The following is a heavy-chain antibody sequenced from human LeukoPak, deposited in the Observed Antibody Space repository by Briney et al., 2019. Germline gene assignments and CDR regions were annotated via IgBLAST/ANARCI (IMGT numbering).Heavy chain of an antibody. D-gene: IGHD3-3*01. CDR1: GFTFSSYA. CDR2: ISYDGSNK. J-gene: IGHJ3*02. Sequence: SGGSLRLFCAASGFTFSSYAMHWVRQAPGKGLEWVAVISYDGSNKYYADSVKGRFTISRDNAKTSIYLQMNSLRAEDTAVYYCAPLGVLISGYRAFDIWGQGTMVAVSS. V-gene: IGHV3-30-3*01. CDR3: APLGVLISGYRAFDI.